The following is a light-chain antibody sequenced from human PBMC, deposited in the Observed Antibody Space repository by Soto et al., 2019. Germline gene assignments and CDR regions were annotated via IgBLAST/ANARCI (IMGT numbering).Light chain of an antibody. J-gene: IGLJ1*01. CDR2: EGI. Sequence: QSALTQPASVSGSPGQSITISCTGTSSTVGGFNVVSWYQQHPGKAPKVTIYEGIKRPSGISNRFSGSNSGSTASLTISGLQAEDEADYYCCSHVGATTYVFGTGTKVTVL. V-gene: IGLV2-23*01. CDR1: SSTVGGFNV. CDR3: CSHVGATTYV.